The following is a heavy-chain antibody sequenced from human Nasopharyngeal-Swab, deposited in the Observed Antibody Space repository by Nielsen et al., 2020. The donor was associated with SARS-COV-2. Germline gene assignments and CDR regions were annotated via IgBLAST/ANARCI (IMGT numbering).Heavy chain of an antibody. V-gene: IGHV1-18*01. CDR2: ISAYNGNT. D-gene: IGHD5-24*01. CDR3: ARDGYNLYYYYYGMDV. CDR1: GYTFTSYG. Sequence: ASVKVSCTASGYTFTSYGISWVRQAPGQGLEWMGWISAYNGNTNYAQKLQGRVTMTTDTSTSTAYMELRSLRSDDTAVYYCARDGYNLYYYYYGMDVWGQGTTVTVSS. J-gene: IGHJ6*02.